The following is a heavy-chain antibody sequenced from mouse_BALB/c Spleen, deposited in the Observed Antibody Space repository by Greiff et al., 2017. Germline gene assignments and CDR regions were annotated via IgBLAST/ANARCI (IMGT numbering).Heavy chain of an antibody. CDR3: ARKAYGSRNYAMDY. V-gene: IGHV2-2*02. CDR1: GFSLTSYG. CDR2: IWSGGST. Sequence: QVQLKESGPGLVQPSQSLSITCTVSGFSLTSYGVHWVRQSPGKGLEWLGVIWSGGSTDYNAAFISRLSISKDTSKSQVFFKMNSLQANDTAIYYCARKAYGSRNYAMDYWGQGTSVTVSA. D-gene: IGHD1-1*01. J-gene: IGHJ4*01.